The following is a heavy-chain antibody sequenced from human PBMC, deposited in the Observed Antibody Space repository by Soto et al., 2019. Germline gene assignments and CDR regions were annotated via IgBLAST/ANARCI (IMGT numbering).Heavy chain of an antibody. D-gene: IGHD5-18*01. J-gene: IGHJ6*02. CDR3: AKTAMGRGVRYYYYGMDV. CDR2: IIPIFGTA. CDR1: GGTFSSYA. Sequence: QVPLVQSGAEVKKPGSSVKVSCKASGGTFSSYAISWVRQAPGQGLEWMGGIIPIFGTANYAQKFQGRVTITADESTSTAYMELSSLRSEDTAVYYCAKTAMGRGVRYYYYGMDVWGQGTTVTVSS. V-gene: IGHV1-69*01.